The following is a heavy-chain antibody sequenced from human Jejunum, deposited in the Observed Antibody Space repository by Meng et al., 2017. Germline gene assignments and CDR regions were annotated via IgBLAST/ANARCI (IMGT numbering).Heavy chain of an antibody. J-gene: IGHJ1*01. CDR2: ISGNGGKT. Sequence: GESLKISCAASGLMFSAYGMSWVRQAPGKGLEWVSGISGNGGKTYYADSVKGRFTISRDNSKNTLYLQMNSLRAEDTAVYYCAKDSADYARLFYLHHWGQGTLVTVSS. D-gene: IGHD4-17*01. CDR3: AKDSADYARLFYLHH. V-gene: IGHV3-23*01. CDR1: GLMFSAYG.